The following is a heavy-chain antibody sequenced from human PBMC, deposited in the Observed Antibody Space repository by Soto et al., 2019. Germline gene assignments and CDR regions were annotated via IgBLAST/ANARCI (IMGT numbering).Heavy chain of an antibody. J-gene: IGHJ4*02. CDR2: IYYSGST. V-gene: IGHV4-31*03. Sequence: LSLTCTVSGGSISSGGYYWSWIRQHPGKGLEWIGYIYYSGSTYYNPSLKSRVTISVDTSKNQFSLKLSSVTAADTAVYYCARVRVATMPTFDYWGQGTLVTVPS. D-gene: IGHD5-12*01. CDR1: GGSISSGGYY. CDR3: ARVRVATMPTFDY.